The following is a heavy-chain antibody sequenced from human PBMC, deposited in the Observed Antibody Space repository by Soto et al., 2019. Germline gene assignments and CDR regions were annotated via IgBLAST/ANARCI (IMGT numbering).Heavy chain of an antibody. V-gene: IGHV4-39*01. CDR2: IYDSGST. J-gene: IGHJ4*02. Sequence: PSETLSLPCHVPGGSISRSSYYWGWIRQPPGKGLEWIGSIYDSGSTYYNPALKSRVTISVDTSKNQCSLKLSSVTAADTAVYYCAKTEPRSTVPEYWGQGTLVTVSS. D-gene: IGHD1-1*01. CDR1: GGSISRSSYY. CDR3: AKTEPRSTVPEY.